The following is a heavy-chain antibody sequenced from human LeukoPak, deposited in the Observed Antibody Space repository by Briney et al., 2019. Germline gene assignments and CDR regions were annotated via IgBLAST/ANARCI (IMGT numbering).Heavy chain of an antibody. CDR3: ARDGIAARPKGWFDP. D-gene: IGHD6-6*01. CDR1: GGSISSYY. J-gene: IGHJ5*02. V-gene: IGHV4-4*07. CDR2: IYTSGST. Sequence: SETLSLTCTVSGGSISSYYWSWIRQPAGKGLEWIGRIYTSGSTDYNPSLKSRVTMSVDTSKNQFSLKLSSVTAADTAVYYCARDGIAARPKGWFDPWGQGTLVTVSS.